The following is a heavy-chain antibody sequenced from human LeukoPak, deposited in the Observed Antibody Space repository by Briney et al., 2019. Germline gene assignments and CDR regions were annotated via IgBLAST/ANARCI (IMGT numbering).Heavy chain of an antibody. CDR2: IYYSGST. Sequence: PSETLSLTCTVSGGSISSYYWSWIRLPPGKGLEWIGYIYYSGSTNYNPSLKSRVTISVDTSKNQFSLKLSSVTAADTAVYYCARGYSGYDYPFDYWGQGTLVTVSS. CDR1: GGSISSYY. J-gene: IGHJ4*02. CDR3: ARGYSGYDYPFDY. D-gene: IGHD5-12*01. V-gene: IGHV4-59*01.